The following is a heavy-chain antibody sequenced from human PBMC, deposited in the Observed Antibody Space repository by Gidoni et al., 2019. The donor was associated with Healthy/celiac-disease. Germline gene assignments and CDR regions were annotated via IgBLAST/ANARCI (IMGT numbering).Heavy chain of an antibody. J-gene: IGHJ3*02. D-gene: IGHD2-15*01. CDR2: ISGSGGST. CDR3: AKDQQRSKLISDAFDI. V-gene: IGHV3-23*01. Sequence: EEQLLESGGALVQPGGSLRRSCAASGFSFRIYAMSCVRQAPGKGLECVSEISGSGGSTYYADSVKGQFTISRDKSKNTLYLQMNSLRAEDTAVYYCAKDQQRSKLISDAFDIWGQGTMVTVSS. CDR1: GFSFRIYA.